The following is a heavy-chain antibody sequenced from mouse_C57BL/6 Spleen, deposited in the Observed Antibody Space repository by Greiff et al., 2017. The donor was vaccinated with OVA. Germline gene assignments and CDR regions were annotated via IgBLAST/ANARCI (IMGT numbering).Heavy chain of an antibody. CDR3: ARAGLRHYYAMDY. Sequence: VQLKESGPGMVKPSQSLSLTCTVTGYSITSGYDWHWIRHFPGNQLEWMGYISYSGSTNYNPYLKSRISITHDTSKNHFFMKLNSVTTEDTATYYCARAGLRHYYAMDYWGQGTSVTVSS. J-gene: IGHJ4*01. D-gene: IGHD2-4*01. V-gene: IGHV3-1*01. CDR1: GYSITSGYD. CDR2: ISYSGST.